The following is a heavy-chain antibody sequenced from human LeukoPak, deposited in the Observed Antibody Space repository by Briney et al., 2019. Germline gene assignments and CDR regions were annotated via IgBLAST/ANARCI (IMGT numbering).Heavy chain of an antibody. CDR2: INWNGGST. J-gene: IGHJ4*02. Sequence: GGSLRLSCAASGFTFDDYAMNWVRQAPGKGLEWVSGINWNGGSTYYRDSVKGRFTISRDNAKNSLYLQMNSLRAEDTALYYCARVKGSGYRNSIDYWGQGTLVTVSS. CDR3: ARVKGSGYRNSIDY. D-gene: IGHD3-3*01. CDR1: GFTFDDYA. V-gene: IGHV3-20*04.